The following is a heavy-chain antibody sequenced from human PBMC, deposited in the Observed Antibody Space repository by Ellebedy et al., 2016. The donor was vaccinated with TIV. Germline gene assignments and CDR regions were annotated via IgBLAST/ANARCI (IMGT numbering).Heavy chain of an antibody. V-gene: IGHV4-34*01. J-gene: IGHJ3*02. D-gene: IGHD6-13*01. Sequence: MPSETLSLTCAVYGGSFSGYYWSWIRQPPGKGLEWIGEINHSGSTNYNPSLKSRVTISVDTSKNQFSLRLTSVTAADTAVYYRARVVWQQPVSYAFDIWGQGTMVTVSS. CDR1: GGSFSGYY. CDR2: INHSGST. CDR3: ARVVWQQPVSYAFDI.